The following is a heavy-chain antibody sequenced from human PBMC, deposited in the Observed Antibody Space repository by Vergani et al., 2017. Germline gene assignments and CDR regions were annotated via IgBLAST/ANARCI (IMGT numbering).Heavy chain of an antibody. J-gene: IGHJ5*02. Sequence: QVQLQQWGAGLLKPSETLSLTCAVYGGSFSGYYWSWIRQPPGKGLEWIGEINHSGSTYYNPSLKSRVTISVDTSKNQFSLKLSSVTAADTAVYYCARVRYYDFWSGYSIPNWFDPWGQGTLVTVSS. CDR3: ARVRYYDFWSGYSIPNWFDP. V-gene: IGHV4-34*01. CDR2: INHSGST. D-gene: IGHD3-3*01. CDR1: GGSFSGYY.